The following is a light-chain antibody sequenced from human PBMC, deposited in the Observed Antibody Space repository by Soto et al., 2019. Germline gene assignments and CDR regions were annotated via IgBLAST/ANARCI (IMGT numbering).Light chain of an antibody. Sequence: EIVMTQSPATLSVSPGERATLSCRASQSVSSNLAWYQQKPGQAPRLLIYGASTRATGIPARFSGSGSGTEFTIPISSLQSEDFAVYYCQQYNNWPYTFGQGTKLEIK. CDR1: QSVSSN. V-gene: IGKV3-15*01. CDR2: GAS. CDR3: QQYNNWPYT. J-gene: IGKJ2*01.